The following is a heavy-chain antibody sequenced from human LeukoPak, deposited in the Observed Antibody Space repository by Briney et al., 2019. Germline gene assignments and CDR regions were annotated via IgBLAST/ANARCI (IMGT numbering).Heavy chain of an antibody. CDR1: GFTFSSYA. CDR2: ISSSSSYI. J-gene: IGHJ6*03. D-gene: IGHD3-3*01. CDR3: AKDRFWSWSGYSIMDV. Sequence: PGGSLRLSCAASGFTFSSYAMTWVRQAPGKGLEWVSSISSSSSYIYYADSVKGRFTISRDNAKNSLYMQMNSLRAEDTAVYYCAKDRFWSWSGYSIMDVWGKGTTVTVSS. V-gene: IGHV3-21*01.